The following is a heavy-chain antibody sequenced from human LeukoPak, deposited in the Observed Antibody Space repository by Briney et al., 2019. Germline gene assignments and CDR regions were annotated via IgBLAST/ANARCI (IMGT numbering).Heavy chain of an antibody. CDR2: IDTSGTYT. D-gene: IGHD2-21*01. J-gene: IGHJ4*02. Sequence: PGGSLRLSCVGSGFIFSNFSINWVRQAPGKGLEWVSSIDTSGTYTYYADSVKGRFTISRDNTRNAVYLQMNSLSADDTAVYYCAKLLLIKADDWGQGTLVSVSS. V-gene: IGHV3-21*01. CDR1: GFIFSNFS. CDR3: AKLLLIKADD.